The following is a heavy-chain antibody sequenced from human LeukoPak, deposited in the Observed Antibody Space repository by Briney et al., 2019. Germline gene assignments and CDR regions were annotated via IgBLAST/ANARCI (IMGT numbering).Heavy chain of an antibody. J-gene: IGHJ4*02. CDR3: AREGGFYRPLDY. CDR2: VHLDGRT. V-gene: IGHV4-59*12. CDR1: GGSISSYY. Sequence: AETLSLTCTVSGGSISSYYWSWVRQPPGKGLEWIGEVHLDGRTNYNPSLKSRLIMSVDLPENHISLKLTSVTAADTAVYYCAREGGFYRPLDYSGQGTLVTVSS. D-gene: IGHD3-3*01.